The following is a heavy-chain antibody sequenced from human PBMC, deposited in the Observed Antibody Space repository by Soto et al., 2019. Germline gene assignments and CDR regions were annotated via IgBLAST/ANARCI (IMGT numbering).Heavy chain of an antibody. CDR1: EGTFSSYA. CDR2: IIPIFGTA. J-gene: IGHJ3*02. V-gene: IGHV1-69*01. CDR3: ARESEDGFDNGNDAFDI. Sequence: QVQLVQSGAEVKKPGSSVKVSCKASEGTFSSYAISWVRQAPGQGLEWMGGIIPIFGTANYAQKFQGRVTITADESTSTAYMELSSLRSEDTAVYYCARESEDGFDNGNDAFDIWGQGTMVTVSS. D-gene: IGHD5-12*01.